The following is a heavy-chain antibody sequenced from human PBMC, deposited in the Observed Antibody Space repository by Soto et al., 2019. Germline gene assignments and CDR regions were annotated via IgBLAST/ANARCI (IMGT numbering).Heavy chain of an antibody. CDR1: GDSIGGDF. V-gene: IGHV4-59*01. CDR3: ARVRLTTVTIGGFDV. D-gene: IGHD4-17*01. J-gene: IGHJ3*01. Sequence: QVQLQESGPGLVKPSETLSLTCTVSGDSIGGDFWSWIRQPPGKGPEWIGYLSYSGSATYNPSLKSRVTISVYMSKNQFSLTWSSMTAADTAVYCCARVRLTTVTIGGFDVWGQGTMVAVSS. CDR2: LSYSGSA.